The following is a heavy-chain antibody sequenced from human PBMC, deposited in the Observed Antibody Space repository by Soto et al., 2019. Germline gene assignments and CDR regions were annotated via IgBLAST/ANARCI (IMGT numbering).Heavy chain of an antibody. CDR2: MYHSGST. CDR3: ARVPEY. CDR1: GGSISSGGYS. D-gene: IGHD2-2*01. J-gene: IGHJ4*02. Sequence: SETLSLTCAVSGGSISSGGYSWSWIRQPPGKDLEWIGYMYHSGSTYYNPSLKSRVTISIDRSKNQFSLKLSSVTAADTAVYYCARVPEYWGQGILVTVS. V-gene: IGHV4-30-2*01.